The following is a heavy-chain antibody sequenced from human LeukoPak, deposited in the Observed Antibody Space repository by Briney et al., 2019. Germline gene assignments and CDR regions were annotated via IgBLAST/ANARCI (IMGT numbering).Heavy chain of an antibody. J-gene: IGHJ4*02. Sequence: SETLSLTCAVSGGSISNDNWWSWVRQPPGKGLEWIGETHHSGRTNYNPSLKSRVTISVDTSKNQFSLKLSSVTAADTAVYYCARDQSGDYHSSGYENWGQGTLVTVSS. CDR2: THHSGRT. D-gene: IGHD3-22*01. V-gene: IGHV4-4*02. CDR3: ARDQSGDYHSSGYEN. CDR1: GGSISNDNW.